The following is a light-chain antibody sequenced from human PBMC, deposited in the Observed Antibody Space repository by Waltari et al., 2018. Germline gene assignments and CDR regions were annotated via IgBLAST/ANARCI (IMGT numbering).Light chain of an antibody. V-gene: IGLV2-11*01. Sequence: QSALTQPRSVSGSPGQSVTIPCTGPSSDAGGSHHVSWHQQHPGKVPKLMIYDVSKRPSGVPDRFSGSKSGNTASLTISVLQAEDEADYYCCSYAGSYSFVFGTGTKVTVL. J-gene: IGLJ1*01. CDR3: CSYAGSYSFV. CDR2: DVS. CDR1: SSDAGGSHH.